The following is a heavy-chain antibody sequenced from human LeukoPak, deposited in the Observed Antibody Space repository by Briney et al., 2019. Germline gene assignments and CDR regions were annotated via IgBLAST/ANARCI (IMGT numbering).Heavy chain of an antibody. CDR2: ISYDGSNK. D-gene: IGHD3-10*01. J-gene: IGHJ4*02. Sequence: GGSLRLSCAASGFTFSTYAMSWVRQAPGKGLEWVAVISYDGSNKYYADSVKGRFTISRDNSKNTLYLQMNSLRAEDTAVYYCARDRYYYGSGSFFDYWGQGTLVTVSS. V-gene: IGHV3-30*04. CDR3: ARDRYYYGSGSFFDY. CDR1: GFTFSTYA.